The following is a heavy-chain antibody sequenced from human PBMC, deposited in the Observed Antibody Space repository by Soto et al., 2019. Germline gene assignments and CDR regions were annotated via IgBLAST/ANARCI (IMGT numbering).Heavy chain of an antibody. V-gene: IGHV3-21*01. J-gene: IGHJ5*02. CDR2: ISSGGAYI. CDR1: GFTFSSHN. CDR3: ARDSSSWSIWFDP. D-gene: IGHD6-13*01. Sequence: EVQLVESGGGLVKPGGSLRLSCAASGFTFSSHNMNWVRQAPGKGLEWVSSISSGGAYIKYADSVKGRFTISRDTAKNSLYLQMNSLRVEDTAVYYCARDSSSWSIWFDPWGQGTLVTVSS.